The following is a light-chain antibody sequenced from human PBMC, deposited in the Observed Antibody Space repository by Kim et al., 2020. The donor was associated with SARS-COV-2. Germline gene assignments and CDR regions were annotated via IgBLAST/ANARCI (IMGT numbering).Light chain of an antibody. CDR1: GASTASNS. Sequence: GTTLRTTGTRSGASTASNSVQWYQQRPSSALTTVFYEANNRPSGVPDRFSGSIDSSSNSASLTISGLKTEDEADYYCQSYDSNTRVFGGGTQLSVL. CDR3: QSYDSNTRV. J-gene: IGLJ2*01. CDR2: EAN. V-gene: IGLV6-57*03.